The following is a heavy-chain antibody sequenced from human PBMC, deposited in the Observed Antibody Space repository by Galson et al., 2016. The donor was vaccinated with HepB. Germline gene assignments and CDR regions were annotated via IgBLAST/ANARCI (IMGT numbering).Heavy chain of an antibody. CDR1: GFTFSSYS. CDR2: INQDGSET. D-gene: IGHD3-3*01. CDR3: ARAGGFLGWLPTPYYYGVDV. J-gene: IGHJ6*02. V-gene: IGHV3-7*03. Sequence: SLRLSCAASGFTFSSYSMNWIRQAPGKGLEWVANINQDGSETHYVDSMKGRFTISRDNAKKSLYLQMNSLRVGDTAVYYCARAGGFLGWLPTPYYYGVDVWGQGTTVTVSS.